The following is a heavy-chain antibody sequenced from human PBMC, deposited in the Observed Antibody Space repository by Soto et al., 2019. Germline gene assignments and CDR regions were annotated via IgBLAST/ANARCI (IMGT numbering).Heavy chain of an antibody. V-gene: IGHV1-2*02. D-gene: IGHD4-17*01. CDR3: AGYGERYYYYGMDL. Sequence: ASVKVSCKASGYTFTGYYMHWVRQAPGQGLEWMGWINPNSGGTNYAQKFQGRVTMTRDTSISTAYMELSRLRSDDTAVYYCAGYGERYYYYGMDLWGQGTTVTVSS. CDR2: INPNSGGT. CDR1: GYTFTGYY. J-gene: IGHJ6*02.